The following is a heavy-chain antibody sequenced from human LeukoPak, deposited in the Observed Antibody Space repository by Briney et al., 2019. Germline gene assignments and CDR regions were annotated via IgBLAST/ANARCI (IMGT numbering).Heavy chain of an antibody. CDR2: ISAYNGNT. J-gene: IGHJ5*02. V-gene: IGHV1-18*01. D-gene: IGHD1-26*01. CDR3: ARDPPYSGNFDP. Sequence: ASVKVSCKASGYTFTSCGISWVRHAPGQGLGRMGWISAYNGNTNYAQKLQGRVTMTTDTSTSTAYMELRSLRSDDTAVYYCARDPPYSGNFDPWGQGTLVTVSS. CDR1: GYTFTSCG.